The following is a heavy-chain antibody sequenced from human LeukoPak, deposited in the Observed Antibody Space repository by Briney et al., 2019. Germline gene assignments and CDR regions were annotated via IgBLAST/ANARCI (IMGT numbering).Heavy chain of an antibody. V-gene: IGHV3-33*08. J-gene: IGHJ6*02. CDR3: ARGATYWGDFYYGMDV. CDR2: MWSDGSNE. D-gene: IGHD7-27*01. CDR1: GFFVSNNY. Sequence: PGGSLRLSCAASGFFVSNNYMSWVRQAPGKGLEWVAAMWSDGSNECYGDSAKGRFTISRENFKNTVYLQMNSLRVDDSAVYYCARGATYWGDFYYGMDVWGQGTTVTVSS.